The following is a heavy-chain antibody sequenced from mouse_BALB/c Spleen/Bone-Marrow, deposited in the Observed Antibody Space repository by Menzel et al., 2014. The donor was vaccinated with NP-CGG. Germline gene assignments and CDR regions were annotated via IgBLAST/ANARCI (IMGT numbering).Heavy chain of an antibody. Sequence: EVQLQQSGAELVKPGASVKLSGTASGFNIKDTYMHWVKQRPEQGLEWIGRIDPANGNTKYDPKFQGKATITADTSSNTAYLQLSSLTSEDTAVYYCARWEYDAMDYWGQGTSVTVAS. CDR2: IDPANGNT. CDR3: ARWEYDAMDY. CDR1: GFNIKDTY. J-gene: IGHJ4*01. D-gene: IGHD4-1*01. V-gene: IGHV14-3*02.